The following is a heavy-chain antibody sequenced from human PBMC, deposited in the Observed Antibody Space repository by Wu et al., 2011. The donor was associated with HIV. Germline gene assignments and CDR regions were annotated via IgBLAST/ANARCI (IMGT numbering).Heavy chain of an antibody. CDR1: GYSFTNYG. V-gene: IGHV1-18*01. J-gene: IGHJ6*03. CDR2: ISADNGDT. D-gene: IGHD1-26*01. Sequence: QVQLVQSGAEVKKPGASVKVSCKASGYSFTNYGINWVRQAPGQGLECMGWISADNGDTYYLQNLRGRITMTTDTSTNTAYMDLRSLRSDDTAVYYCARGGRRNYMDVWGKGTTVSVSS. CDR3: ARGGRRNYMDV.